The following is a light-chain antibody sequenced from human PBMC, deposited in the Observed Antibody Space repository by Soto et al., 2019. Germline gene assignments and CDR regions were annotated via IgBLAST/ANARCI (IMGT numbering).Light chain of an antibody. Sequence: DIQVTQSPSSVSASVGDRVTITCRASQDISRWLAWYQQKPGKAPKLLIYAASSLQSGVPSRFSSSGSGTDFTLTISNLQPEDSATYYCQQANSFPRTFGQGTKLEIK. CDR1: QDISRW. CDR3: QQANSFPRT. CDR2: AAS. J-gene: IGKJ2*01. V-gene: IGKV1-12*01.